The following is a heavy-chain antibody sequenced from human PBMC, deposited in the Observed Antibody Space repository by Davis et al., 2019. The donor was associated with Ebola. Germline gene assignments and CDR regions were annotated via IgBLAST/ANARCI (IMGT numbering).Heavy chain of an antibody. CDR3: ARDTGRDGYNFRYWYFDL. D-gene: IGHD5-24*01. V-gene: IGHV4-34*01. Sequence: PGGSLRLSCAVYGGSFSGYYWSWIRQPPGKGLEWIGEINHSGSTNYNPSLKSRVTISVDTSKNQFSLKLSSVTAADTAVYYCARDTGRDGYNFRYWYFDLWGRGTLVTVSS. CDR1: GGSFSGYY. CDR2: INHSGST. J-gene: IGHJ2*01.